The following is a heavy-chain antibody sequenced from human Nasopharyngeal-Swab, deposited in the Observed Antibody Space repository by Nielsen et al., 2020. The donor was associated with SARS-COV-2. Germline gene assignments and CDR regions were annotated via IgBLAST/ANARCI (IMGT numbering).Heavy chain of an antibody. Sequence: SDTLSLTCSVSGGSINNFYWTWIRQPPGKGLEWIAYISYSGATNYDPSLKSRVTISRDTSKNEVSLKLNSVTAADTAVYYCAAGYDERSYSRSWFDAFDVWGQGTVVTVSS. CDR3: AAGYDERSYSRSWFDAFDV. CDR1: GGSINNFY. D-gene: IGHD6-13*01. J-gene: IGHJ3*01. CDR2: ISYSGAT. V-gene: IGHV4-59*08.